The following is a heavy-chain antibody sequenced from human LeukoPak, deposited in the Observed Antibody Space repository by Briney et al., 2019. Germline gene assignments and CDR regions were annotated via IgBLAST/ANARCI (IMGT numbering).Heavy chain of an antibody. D-gene: IGHD6-19*01. CDR3: VRDGSRGWYRRFDF. CDR2: ISTSGNTM. CDR1: GFTFTYYE. J-gene: IGHJ4*02. V-gene: IGHV3-48*03. Sequence: GGSLRLSCAASGFTFTYYEMNWVRQAPGKGLEWVSYISTSGNTMDYTDSVKGRFSISRDNAKNSLHLQMNSLRAEDTGVYYCVRDGSRGWYRRFDFWGQGTPVTVSS.